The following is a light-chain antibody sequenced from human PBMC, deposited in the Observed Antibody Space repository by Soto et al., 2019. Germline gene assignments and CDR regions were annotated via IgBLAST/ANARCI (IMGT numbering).Light chain of an antibody. Sequence: DIEMTQSPSSLSASLAYRVTITCRASQSIRSYLNWYQQKPGKAPKLLIYAASTLQSGVPSRFSGSGSGTDFTLTISSLQPEDFATYYCQQSYSTPFTFGPGTKVDV. CDR3: QQSYSTPFT. CDR1: QSIRSY. CDR2: AAS. V-gene: IGKV1-39*01. J-gene: IGKJ3*01.